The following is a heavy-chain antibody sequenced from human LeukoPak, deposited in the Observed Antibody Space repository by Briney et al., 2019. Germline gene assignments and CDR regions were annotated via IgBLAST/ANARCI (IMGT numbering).Heavy chain of an antibody. Sequence: ASVKVSCKASGYSFTSYYMHWVRQAPGQGLEWMGLINPSGSSTTYAQKFQGRVTMTRDMFTSTDYMELTSQTSDDTAVYYCARDNSVGETAWWFDPWGQGTLVTVSS. V-gene: IGHV1-46*01. D-gene: IGHD1-26*01. CDR2: INPSGSST. CDR1: GYSFTSYY. CDR3: ARDNSVGETAWWFDP. J-gene: IGHJ5*02.